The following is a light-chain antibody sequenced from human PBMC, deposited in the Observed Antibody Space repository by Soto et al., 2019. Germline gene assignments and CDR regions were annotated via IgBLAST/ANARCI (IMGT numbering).Light chain of an antibody. CDR2: GDN. V-gene: IGLV1-40*01. CDR1: TSNIGAPYD. J-gene: IGLJ1*01. CDR3: QSYDISLHNYV. Sequence: QSVLTQPHSVSGAPGQRVSISCTGSTSNIGAPYDVHWYQHLPGTAPKLLIYGDNNRPAGVPDRFSGSKSGTSASLAITRLQAEDDADYYCQSYDISLHNYVFGAGTKVTVL.